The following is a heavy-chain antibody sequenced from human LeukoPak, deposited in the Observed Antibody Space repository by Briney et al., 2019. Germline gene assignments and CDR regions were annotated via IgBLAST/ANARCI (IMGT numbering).Heavy chain of an antibody. Sequence: ASVKVSCKASGYTFTSYYMHWVRQAPGQGLEWMGIINPSGGSTSYAQKFQGRVTMTRDTSTSTVYMELSSLRSEDTAVYYCARVRTGYSSSWYSSYFDYWGQGTLVTVSS. CDR1: GYTFTSYY. CDR3: ARVRTGYSSSWYSSYFDY. CDR2: INPSGGST. V-gene: IGHV1-46*01. D-gene: IGHD6-13*01. J-gene: IGHJ4*02.